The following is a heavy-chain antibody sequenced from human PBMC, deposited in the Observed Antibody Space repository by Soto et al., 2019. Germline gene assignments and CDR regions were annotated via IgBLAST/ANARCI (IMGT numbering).Heavy chain of an antibody. CDR2: LDYSGST. D-gene: IGHD3-3*01. J-gene: IGHJ4*02. CDR3: ARGRVLEWLPLDY. V-gene: IGHV4-39*01. Sequence: QLQLQESGPRLVKPSETLSLTCTVSGGSISSSSYYWGWIRQPPGKGLEWIGSLDYSGSTYYNPSLKSRVTISVDTAKNQFSLQLSSVTAADTAVYYCARGRVLEWLPLDYWGQGTRVTVSS. CDR1: GGSISSSSYY.